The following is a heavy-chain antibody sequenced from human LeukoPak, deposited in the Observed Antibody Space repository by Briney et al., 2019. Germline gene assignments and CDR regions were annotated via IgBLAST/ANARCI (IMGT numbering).Heavy chain of an antibody. CDR1: GFTFSNYE. V-gene: IGHV3-48*03. CDR3: ARDYGGSSPFDY. CDR2: ISSSGSDI. J-gene: IGHJ4*02. Sequence: GGSLRLSRAASGFTFSNYEMHWVRQAPGKGLEWVSYISSSGSDIYYADSVKGRFTISRDSAKNSLYLHMNSLRAEDTAVYYCARDYGGSSPFDYWGQGTLVTVSS. D-gene: IGHD4-23*01.